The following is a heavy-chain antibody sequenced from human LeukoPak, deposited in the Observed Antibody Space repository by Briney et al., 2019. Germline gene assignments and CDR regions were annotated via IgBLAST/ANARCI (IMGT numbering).Heavy chain of an antibody. CDR3: AKREGIVVVPADVPN. CDR2: ISGRWCST. J-gene: IGHJ4*02. V-gene: IGHV3-23*01. Sequence: GGSLRLSCAASVFTFSIYAMSWVRQAPGKGLEGVSPISGRWCSTYYADSVKGRFTISGHNSKNTLYLQMNSLRAEATAVYYCAKREGIVVVPADVPNWGQGTLVTVSS. D-gene: IGHD2-2*01. CDR1: VFTFSIYA.